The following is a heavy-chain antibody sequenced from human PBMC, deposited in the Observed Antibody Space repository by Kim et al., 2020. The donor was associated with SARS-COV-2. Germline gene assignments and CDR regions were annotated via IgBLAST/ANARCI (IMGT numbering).Heavy chain of an antibody. D-gene: IGHD3-10*01. CDR3: AREGSDPPDAFDI. V-gene: IGHV4-31*02. Sequence: YNPSLKSRVTISVDTSKNQFSLKLSSVTAADTAVYYCAREGSDPPDAFDIWGQGTMVTVSS. J-gene: IGHJ3*02.